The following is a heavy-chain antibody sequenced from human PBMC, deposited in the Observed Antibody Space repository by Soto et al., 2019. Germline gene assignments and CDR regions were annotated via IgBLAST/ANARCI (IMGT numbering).Heavy chain of an antibody. J-gene: IGHJ4*02. Sequence: QVQLVESGGGVVQPGRSLRLSCAASGFTFSSYAMHWVRQAPGKGLEWVAVISYDGSNKYYADSVKGRFTISRDNSKNTLYLQMNSLRAEDTTVYYCARVGDSSSRPSPIYYFDYWGQGTLVTVSS. V-gene: IGHV3-30-3*01. D-gene: IGHD6-6*01. CDR3: ARVGDSSSRPSPIYYFDY. CDR1: GFTFSSYA. CDR2: ISYDGSNK.